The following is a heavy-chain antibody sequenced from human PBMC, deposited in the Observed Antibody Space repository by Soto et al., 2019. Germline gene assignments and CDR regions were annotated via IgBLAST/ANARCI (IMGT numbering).Heavy chain of an antibody. CDR3: ARRAYCSGGSCPYYYYYYMAV. V-gene: IGHV4-59*08. Sequence: SETLSLTCTVSGGSISSYYWSWIRQPPGKGLEWIGYIYYSGSTNYNPSLKSRVTISVDTSKNQFSLKLSSVTAADTAVYYCARRAYCSGGSCPYYYYYYMAVWVKGTTVTVSS. CDR1: GGSISSYY. CDR2: IYYSGST. D-gene: IGHD2-15*01. J-gene: IGHJ6*03.